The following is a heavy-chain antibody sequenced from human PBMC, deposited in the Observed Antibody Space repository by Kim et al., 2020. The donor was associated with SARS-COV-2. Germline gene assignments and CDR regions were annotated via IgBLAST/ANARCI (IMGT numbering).Heavy chain of an antibody. CDR2: VDHSGTT. CDR1: GASFSSSSC. CDR3: ARGVSSAWTLRAWFDP. Sequence: SETLSLTCVVSGASFSSSSCWSWVRQPPGKGLEWIGEVDHSGTTSYYVSLKSRVTISVDKSKNQFSLRLNSVGAADTAVYYCARGVSSAWTLRAWFDPWGQGTLVTGSP. D-gene: IGHD3-22*01. V-gene: IGHV4-4*02. J-gene: IGHJ5*02.